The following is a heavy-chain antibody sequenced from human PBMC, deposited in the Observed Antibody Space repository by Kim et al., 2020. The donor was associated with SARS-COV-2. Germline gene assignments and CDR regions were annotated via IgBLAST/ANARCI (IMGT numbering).Heavy chain of an antibody. J-gene: IGHJ5*02. Sequence: SETLSLTCTVSGGSNSSYYWSWIRQPPGKGLEWIGYIYYSGSTNYNPSLKSRVTISVDTSKNQFSLKLSSVTAADTAVYYCARRNYDFWSGYLTKRNWFDPWGQGTLVTVSS. CDR3: ARRNYDFWSGYLTKRNWFDP. CDR1: GGSNSSYY. V-gene: IGHV4-59*01. D-gene: IGHD3-3*01. CDR2: IYYSGST.